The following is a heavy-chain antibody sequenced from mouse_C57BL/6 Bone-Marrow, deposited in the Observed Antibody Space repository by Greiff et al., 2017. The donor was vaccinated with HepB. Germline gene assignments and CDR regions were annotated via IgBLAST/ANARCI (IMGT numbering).Heavy chain of an antibody. Sequence: EVQLQQSGPALVKPGASVKISCKASGDTFTDSYMNWVKQSPGKSLEWSGAINPNTGGTSYNQKFKGKATLTVDKYSSTAYMELRSLTSEDSAVYYCARKVEDDGSSRYWDFDVWGTGTTVTVSS. CDR1: GDTFTDSY. V-gene: IGHV1-26*01. J-gene: IGHJ1*03. CDR3: ARKVEDDGSSRYWDFDV. CDR2: INPNTGGT. D-gene: IGHD1-1*01.